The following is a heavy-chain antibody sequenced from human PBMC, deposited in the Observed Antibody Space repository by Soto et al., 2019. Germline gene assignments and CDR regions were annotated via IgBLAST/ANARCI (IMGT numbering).Heavy chain of an antibody. D-gene: IGHD3-3*01. CDR3: AKDMAHYDFWGNNERALDV. J-gene: IGHJ6*02. Sequence: EGQLVESGGGLVQPGRSLRLSCAASGFTFEDSVMHWVRQAPGKGLEWGSGISWNSDIRAYADSVKGRFTISRDNAKDSVYLQMSSLRAEDTALYYCAKDMAHYDFWGNNERALDVWGPGTTVIVSS. CDR2: ISWNSDIR. CDR1: GFTFEDSV. V-gene: IGHV3-9*01.